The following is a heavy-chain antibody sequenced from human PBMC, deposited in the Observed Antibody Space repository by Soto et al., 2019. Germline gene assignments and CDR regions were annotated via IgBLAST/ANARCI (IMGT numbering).Heavy chain of an antibody. CDR3: ARDQGKNFGVVYLSPTYYYGTDV. D-gene: IGHD3-3*01. Sequence: SVKVSCKASGGTFSSYAISWVRQAPGQGLEWMGGIIPIFGTANYAQKFQGRVTITADESTSTAYMELSSLRSEDTAVYYCARDQGKNFGVVYLSPTYYYGTDVWGQGTTVTGSS. V-gene: IGHV1-69*13. J-gene: IGHJ6*02. CDR1: GGTFSSYA. CDR2: IIPIFGTA.